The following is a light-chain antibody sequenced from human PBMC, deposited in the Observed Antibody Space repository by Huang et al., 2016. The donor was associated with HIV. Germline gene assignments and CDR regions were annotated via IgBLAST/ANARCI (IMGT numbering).Light chain of an antibody. J-gene: IGKJ5*01. CDR2: DAS. CDR1: QDISNY. CDR3: QQYDSLPVT. Sequence: DIQMTQSPSSLSASVEDRVTITCQASQDISNYLSWYQQRPGKAPKRLIYDASDLETGFPSRFSASGAGTDFTFTISGLQPEDIATYYCQQYDSLPVTFGQGTRLEIK. V-gene: IGKV1-33*01.